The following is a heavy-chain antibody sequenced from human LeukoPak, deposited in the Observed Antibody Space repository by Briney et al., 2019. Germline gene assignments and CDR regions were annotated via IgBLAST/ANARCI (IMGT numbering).Heavy chain of an antibody. CDR2: IDYSGST. D-gene: IGHD1-1*01. CDR1: GGSVSRGSHY. Sequence: PSETLSLICTVSGGSVSRGSHYWSWIRQPPGTGLEWIGYIDYSGSTNYNPSLKSRVTISLDTSKNQISVKLTSVTAADTAVYYCARGNSDFGTFWNDVVFDIWGQGTMVTVSS. J-gene: IGHJ3*02. V-gene: IGHV4-61*01. CDR3: ARGNSDFGTFWNDVVFDI.